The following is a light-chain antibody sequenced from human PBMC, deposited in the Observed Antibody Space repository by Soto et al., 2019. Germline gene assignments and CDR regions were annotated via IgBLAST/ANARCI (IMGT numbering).Light chain of an antibody. CDR1: SSNIGAGYE. J-gene: IGLJ1*01. CDR3: QSYDSSLSGYV. Sequence: QSVLTQPPSVSEAPGQRVTISCTGSSSNIGAGYEAHWYQQVPGTAPKLLIYENNNRPSGDPDRFSGSKSGTSASLAITGLQAEDEAEYYWQSYDSSLSGYVFGTGTKQTVL. V-gene: IGLV1-40*01. CDR2: ENN.